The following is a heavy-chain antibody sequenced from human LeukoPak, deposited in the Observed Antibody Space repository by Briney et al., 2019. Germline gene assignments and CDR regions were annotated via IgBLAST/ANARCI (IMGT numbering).Heavy chain of an antibody. CDR3: AAVANDFWSGYYSDY. J-gene: IGHJ4*02. D-gene: IGHD3-3*01. CDR1: GFTFTSSA. Sequence: ASVKVSCKASGFTFTSSAMQWVRQARGQRLEWIGWIVVGSGNTNYAQKFQERDTITRDMSTSTAYMELSSLRSEDTAVYYCAAVANDFWSGYYSDYWGQGTLVTVSS. CDR2: IVVGSGNT. V-gene: IGHV1-58*02.